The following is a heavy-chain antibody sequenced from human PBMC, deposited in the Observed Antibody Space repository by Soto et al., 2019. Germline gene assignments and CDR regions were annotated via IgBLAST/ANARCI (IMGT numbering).Heavy chain of an antibody. CDR1: GFTFSSYG. J-gene: IGHJ4*02. V-gene: IGHV3-30*18. Sequence: QVQLVESGGGVVQPGRSLRLSCAASGFTFSSYGMHWVRQAPGKGLEWVAVISYDGSNKYYADSVKGRFTISRDNSKNTLYLQMNSLRAEDTAVYYCAKEAGYCSSTSCYSLYYFDYWGQGTLVTVSS. CDR2: ISYDGSNK. D-gene: IGHD2-2*02. CDR3: AKEAGYCSSTSCYSLYYFDY.